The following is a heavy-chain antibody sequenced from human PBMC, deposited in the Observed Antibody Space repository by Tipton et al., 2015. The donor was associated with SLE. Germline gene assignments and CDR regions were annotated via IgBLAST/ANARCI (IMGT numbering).Heavy chain of an antibody. Sequence: GLVKPSETLSLTCTVSGGSISSFYWNWIRQPPGKGLEYIGYIYDGGSTKYNPSLKSRVTISVDTSKNQFSLRLSSVTAADTAVYYCATHGSSDYYYEYYMDVWGKGTTVTVSS. CDR2: IYDGGST. V-gene: IGHV4-59*08. CDR1: GGSISSFY. CDR3: ATHGSSDYYYEYYMDV. D-gene: IGHD2-21*02. J-gene: IGHJ6*03.